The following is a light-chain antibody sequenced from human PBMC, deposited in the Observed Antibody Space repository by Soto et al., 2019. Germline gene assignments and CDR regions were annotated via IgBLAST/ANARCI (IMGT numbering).Light chain of an antibody. Sequence: QSVLTQPPSASGSPGQSVTISCTGTSSDVGGYNYVSWYQQHPGKVPKLMIYEVSKRPSGVPDRFSGPKSGNTASLTVSGLQAEDEADYYCSSYAGRNTLVFGGGTQLTVL. J-gene: IGLJ2*01. CDR1: SSDVGGYNY. CDR2: EVS. V-gene: IGLV2-8*01. CDR3: SSYAGRNTLV.